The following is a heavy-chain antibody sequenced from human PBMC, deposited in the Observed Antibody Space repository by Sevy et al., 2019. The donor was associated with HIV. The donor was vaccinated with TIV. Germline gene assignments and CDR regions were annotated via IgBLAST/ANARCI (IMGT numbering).Heavy chain of an antibody. CDR2: ITSNGNTI. D-gene: IGHD3-16*01. CDR1: GFIFSDRY. CDR3: ASSLLVDGRWGPPYGMDV. V-gene: IGHV3-11*01. J-gene: IGHJ6*02. Sequence: GSLRLSRAASGFIFSDRYMNWIRQAPGKGLEWIAYITSNGNTIYYADSVKGRFTISRDNAKNSLFLQMNSLRAEDTAVYYCASSLLVDGRWGPPYGMDVWGQGTTVTVSS.